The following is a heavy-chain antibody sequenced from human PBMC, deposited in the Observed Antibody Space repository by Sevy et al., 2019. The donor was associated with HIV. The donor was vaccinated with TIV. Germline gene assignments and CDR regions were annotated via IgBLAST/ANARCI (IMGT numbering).Heavy chain of an antibody. D-gene: IGHD3-3*01. V-gene: IGHV5-51*01. Sequence: GESLKISCQGFGYNSTNVWIGWVRQLPGKGLEWMGVIYPGDSDDRYSPSFQGQVTISADKSIRTAYLQWSSLKASDTAMYYCARLYEWSHFDFWGQGTLVTVSS. CDR3: ARLYEWSHFDF. J-gene: IGHJ4*02. CDR2: IYPGDSDD. CDR1: GYNSTNVW.